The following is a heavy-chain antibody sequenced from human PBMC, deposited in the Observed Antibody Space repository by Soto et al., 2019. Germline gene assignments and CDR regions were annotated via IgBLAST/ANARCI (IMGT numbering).Heavy chain of an antibody. J-gene: IGHJ4*02. CDR2: IYYSGST. D-gene: IGHD2-15*01. CDR1: GGSISSYY. Sequence: QVQLQESGPGLVKPSETLSLTCTVSGGSISSYYWSWIRQPPGKGLEWIGYIYYSGSTNYNPSLKSRVTISVDTFKNQFSLMLSSVTAADTAVYYCARGVGYCSGGSCYSGISLDYWGQGTLVTVSS. V-gene: IGHV4-59*01. CDR3: ARGVGYCSGGSCYSGISLDY.